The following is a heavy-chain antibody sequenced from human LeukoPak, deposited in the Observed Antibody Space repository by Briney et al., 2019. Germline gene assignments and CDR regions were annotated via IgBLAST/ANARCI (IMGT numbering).Heavy chain of an antibody. Sequence: PGGSLRLSCSASGFTFSSYAMHWVRQAPGKGLEYVSAISSNGGGTYYADSVKGRFTISRDNSKNTLYLQMSSLRAEDTAVYYCVKAGAFYGSGSYYNQPFGYWGQGTLVTVSS. CDR3: VKAGAFYGSGSYYNQPFGY. CDR2: ISSNGGGT. D-gene: IGHD3-10*01. CDR1: GFTFSSYA. V-gene: IGHV3-64D*06. J-gene: IGHJ4*02.